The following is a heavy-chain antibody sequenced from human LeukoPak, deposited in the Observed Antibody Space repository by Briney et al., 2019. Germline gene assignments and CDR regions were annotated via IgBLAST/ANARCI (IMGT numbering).Heavy chain of an antibody. CDR2: IKKDGSEK. CDR1: GFTFSNYW. CDR3: AGSDILTGYYTNYYYYGMDV. V-gene: IGHV3-7*01. D-gene: IGHD3-9*01. J-gene: IGHJ6*02. Sequence: GGSLRLSCAASGFTFSNYWMNWVRQAPGKGPEWVAIIKKDGSEKYYVDSVKGRFTISRDNAKNSLYLQMNSLRAEDTAVYYCAGSDILTGYYTNYYYYGMDVWGQGTTVTVSS.